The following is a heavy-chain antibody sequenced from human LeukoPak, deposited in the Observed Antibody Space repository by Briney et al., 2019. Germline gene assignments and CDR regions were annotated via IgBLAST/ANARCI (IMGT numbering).Heavy chain of an antibody. CDR1: GYTFAGYY. Sequence: ASVKVSCKASGYTFAGYYMHWVRQAPGQGLEWMGWINPNSGGTNYAQKFQGRVTMTRDTSISTAYMELSRLRSDDTAVYYCARDGAGSYSSGWYGYWGQGTLVTVSS. J-gene: IGHJ4*02. V-gene: IGHV1-2*02. CDR2: INPNSGGT. CDR3: ARDGAGSYSSGWYGY. D-gene: IGHD6-19*01.